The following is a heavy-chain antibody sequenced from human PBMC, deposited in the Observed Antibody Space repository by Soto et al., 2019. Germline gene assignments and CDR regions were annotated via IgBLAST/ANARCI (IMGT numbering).Heavy chain of an antibody. Sequence: RASVKVSCKASGGTFSSYAISWVRQAPGQGLEWMGGIIPIFGTANYAQKFQGRVTITADESTSTAYMELSSLRSENTAVYYCARVDLGYSYNFDYWGQGTLVTVSS. CDR2: IIPIFGTA. V-gene: IGHV1-69*13. CDR1: GGTFSSYA. CDR3: ARVDLGYSYNFDY. J-gene: IGHJ4*02. D-gene: IGHD5-18*01.